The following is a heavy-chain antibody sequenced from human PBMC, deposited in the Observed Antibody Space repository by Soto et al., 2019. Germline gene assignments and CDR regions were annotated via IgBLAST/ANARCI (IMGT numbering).Heavy chain of an antibody. J-gene: IGHJ6*02. CDR3: AKRRNVLRFLEWSSGMKV. V-gene: IGHV3-30*18. CDR1: GFTFSSYG. CDR2: ISYDESNK. D-gene: IGHD3-3*01. Sequence: QVQLVESGGGVVQPGRSLRLSCAASGFTFSSYGMHWVRQAPGKGLEWVAFISYDESNKYYADSVKGRFTISRDNSRTTLYLQMNSLRAEDTAVYFCAKRRNVLRFLEWSSGMKVWGHGTTVTVSS.